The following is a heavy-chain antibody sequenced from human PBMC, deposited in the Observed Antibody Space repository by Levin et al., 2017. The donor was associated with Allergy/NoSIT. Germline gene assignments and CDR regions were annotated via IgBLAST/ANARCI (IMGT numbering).Heavy chain of an antibody. CDR3: ARDQDD. CDR2: IGSDGRST. CDR1: GFTFSNYW. J-gene: IGHJ4*02. Sequence: PGGSLRLSCAASGFTFSNYWMHWVRQAPGKGLVWVSRIGSDGRSTDYTDSVKGRFTLSRDTAKNTLYLQMDSLRAEDTAVYYCARDQDDWGQGTLVIVSS. V-gene: IGHV3-74*01.